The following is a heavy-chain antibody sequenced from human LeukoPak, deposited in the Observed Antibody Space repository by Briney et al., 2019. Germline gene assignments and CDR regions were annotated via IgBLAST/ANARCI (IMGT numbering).Heavy chain of an antibody. CDR1: GFTLSGHS. D-gene: IGHD3-22*01. CDR2: ISSSGTIE. V-gene: IGHV3-48*04. J-gene: IGHJ4*02. Sequence: GGSLRLSCVASGFTLSGHSMNWGRQSPGKGLEWVSDISSSGTIEFYADFVKGRFAISRENVKNGSYLQMNSLRAEDTAVYYCATGTYNSDSSGYYYGYWGQGTLVTVSS. CDR3: ATGTYNSDSSGYYYGY.